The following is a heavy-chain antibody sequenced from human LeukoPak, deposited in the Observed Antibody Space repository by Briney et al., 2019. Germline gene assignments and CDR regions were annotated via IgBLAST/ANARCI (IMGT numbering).Heavy chain of an antibody. CDR3: TTERNWELLRPYGLDI. D-gene: IGHD1-26*01. CDR1: GFTFSNYN. V-gene: IGHV3-15*01. J-gene: IGHJ6*02. Sequence: PGGSLRLSCAASGFTFSNYNFYWVRQVPGKGLEWVGRIRTKIEGETRDYPAPVKGRFIISRDDSKTTLYLQMNGLKTEDSAVYYCTTERNWELLRPYGLDIWGQGTTVIVSS. CDR2: IRTKIEGETR.